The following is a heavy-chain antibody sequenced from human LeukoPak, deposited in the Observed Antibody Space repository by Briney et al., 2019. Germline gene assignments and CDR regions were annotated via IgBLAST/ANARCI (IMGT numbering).Heavy chain of an antibody. CDR3: ARDTHTVTTEFDY. D-gene: IGHD4-11*01. CDR1: GYTLTELS. Sequence: GASVKVSCKVSGYTLTELSMHWVRQAPGKGLEWMGGFDPEDGETIYAQKFQGRVTMTTDTSTSTAYMELRSLRSDDTAVYYCARDTHTVTTEFDYWGQGTLVTVSS. J-gene: IGHJ4*02. V-gene: IGHV1-24*01. CDR2: FDPEDGET.